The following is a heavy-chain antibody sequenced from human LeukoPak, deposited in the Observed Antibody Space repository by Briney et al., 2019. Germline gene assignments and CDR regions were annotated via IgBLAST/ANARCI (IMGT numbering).Heavy chain of an antibody. D-gene: IGHD6-19*01. CDR2: ISGSGGST. J-gene: IGHJ4*02. CDR3: AKNTFDADSSGWWIDY. Sequence: PGGSLRLSCAASGFTFDEYAMNWVRQAPGKGLEWVSLISGSGGSTFYADSVKGRFTISRDNSKNSLYLQMNSLRAEDTALYSCAKNTFDADSSGWWIDYWGQGALVTVSS. CDR1: GFTFDEYA. V-gene: IGHV3-43*02.